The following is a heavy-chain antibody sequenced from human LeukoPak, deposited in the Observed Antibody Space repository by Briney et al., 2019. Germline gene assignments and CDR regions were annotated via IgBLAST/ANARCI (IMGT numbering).Heavy chain of an antibody. Sequence: ASVKVSCKASGYTFTGYYMHWVRQAPGQGLEWMGWINPIRGGTNDAQKFQGRVTMTRDTSISTAYMELSRLRSDDTAVYYCARNFYFDSSGYYHYWGQGTLVTVSS. CDR2: INPIRGGT. CDR3: ARNFYFDSSGYYHY. CDR1: GYTFTGYY. D-gene: IGHD3-22*01. V-gene: IGHV1-2*02. J-gene: IGHJ4*02.